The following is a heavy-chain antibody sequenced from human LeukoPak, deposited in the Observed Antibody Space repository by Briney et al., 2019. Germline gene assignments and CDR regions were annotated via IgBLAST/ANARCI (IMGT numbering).Heavy chain of an antibody. CDR2: VYYSGST. V-gene: IGHV4-61*01. Sequence: PSETLSLTCTVSGGSVSSGSYSWSWIRQPPGKGLEWIGYVYYSGSTDYNPSLKSRVTISVDTSKNQFSLKLSSVTAADTAVYYCATSTRIRLATPFDYWGQGTPVTVSS. D-gene: IGHD5-24*01. J-gene: IGHJ4*02. CDR3: ATSTRIRLATPFDY. CDR1: GGSVSSGSYS.